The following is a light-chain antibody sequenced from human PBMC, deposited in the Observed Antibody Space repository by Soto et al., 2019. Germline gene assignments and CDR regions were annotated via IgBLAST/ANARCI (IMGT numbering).Light chain of an antibody. CDR1: QSVLYSSNNKNY. CDR2: WAS. J-gene: IGKJ1*01. V-gene: IGKV4-1*01. Sequence: DIVMTQSPDSLAVSLGERATINCKSSQSVLYSSNNKNYLAWYQQKPGQPPKLLIYWASTRESGVPDRFSGSWSGTDFTLTISSLQAEDVAVYYCQQYYSTPWTFGQGIKVDIK. CDR3: QQYYSTPWT.